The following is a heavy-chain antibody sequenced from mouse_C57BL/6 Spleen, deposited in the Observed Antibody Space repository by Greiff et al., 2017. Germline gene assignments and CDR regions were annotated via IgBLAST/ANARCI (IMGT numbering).Heavy chain of an antibody. J-gene: IGHJ2*01. CDR2: ISTYYGDA. D-gene: IGHD1-1*01. V-gene: IGHV1-67*01. Sequence: QVQLQQSGPELVRPGVSVKISCKGSGYTFTDYAMHWVKQSHAKSLEWIGVISTYYGDASYNQKFKDKATMTVDKSSSTAYMELARLTSEDSAVQLITTVVATDYFDYWGQGTTLTVSS. CDR3: TTVVATDYFDY. CDR1: GYTFTDYA.